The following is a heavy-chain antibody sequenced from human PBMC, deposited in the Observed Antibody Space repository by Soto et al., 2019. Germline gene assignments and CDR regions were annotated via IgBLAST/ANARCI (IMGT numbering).Heavy chain of an antibody. CDR2: IYHSGMT. CDR3: ATVRWELHDAFDI. D-gene: IGHD4-17*01. J-gene: IGHJ3*02. V-gene: IGHV4-31*03. CDR1: GGSISTGGYY. Sequence: QVQVQESGPGLVKPSQTLSLTCTVSGGSISTGGYYWSWIRQHPGRGLEWIGYIYHSGMTFSNPSLQSRVAISIDTSENQFSLKLSSVTAADTAVYYCATVRWELHDAFDIWGHGTMVSVSS.